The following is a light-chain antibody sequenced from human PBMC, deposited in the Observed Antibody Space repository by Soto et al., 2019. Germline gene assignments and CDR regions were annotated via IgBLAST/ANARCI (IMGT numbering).Light chain of an antibody. Sequence: SSELTQPLSVSVALGQTARITCGGTNIASKNVHWYQQKPGQAPVLVIYRIANRPSGIPERFSGSNSGNTATLTISRAQVGDEADYYCQVWDSSTPVVFGGGTKLTVL. V-gene: IGLV3-9*01. J-gene: IGLJ2*01. CDR3: QVWDSSTPVV. CDR1: NIASKN. CDR2: RIA.